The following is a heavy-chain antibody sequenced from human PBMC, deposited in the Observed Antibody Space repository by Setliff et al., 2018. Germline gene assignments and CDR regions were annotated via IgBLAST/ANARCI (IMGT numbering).Heavy chain of an antibody. CDR1: GYTLSSNA. Sequence: ASVKVSCKASGYTLSSNAFHWVRQAPGQTLEWLGWIHAGSSNTLYSERLHDRISITRDTSATTVYMELSSLRSDDTALYYCARMSTLGPHYDFWGQGTLVTVSS. V-gene: IGHV1-3*01. CDR3: ARMSTLGPHYDF. J-gene: IGHJ4*02. D-gene: IGHD3-3*02. CDR2: IHAGSSNT.